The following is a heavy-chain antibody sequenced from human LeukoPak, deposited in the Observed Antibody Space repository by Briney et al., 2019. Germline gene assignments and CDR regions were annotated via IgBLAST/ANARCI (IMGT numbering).Heavy chain of an antibody. CDR1: GFTFSSYA. CDR3: AKVVRDYYDSSGPVSWGYYYGMDV. V-gene: IGHV3-23*01. D-gene: IGHD3-22*01. Sequence: GGSLRLSCAASGFTFSSYAMSWVRQAPGKGLEWVSAISGSGGSTYYADSVKGRFTISRDNSKNTLYLQMNSLRAEDTAVYYRAKVVRDYYDSSGPVSWGYYYGMDVWGQGTTVTVSS. J-gene: IGHJ6*02. CDR2: ISGSGGST.